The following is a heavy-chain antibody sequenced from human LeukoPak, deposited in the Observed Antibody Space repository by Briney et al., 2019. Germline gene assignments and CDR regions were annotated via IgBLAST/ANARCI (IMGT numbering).Heavy chain of an antibody. CDR2: INPSGGRT. J-gene: IGHJ3*02. CDR1: GYIFTSYY. V-gene: IGHV1-46*01. D-gene: IGHD3-3*01. CDR3: ARDFWGESGYPDAFDI. Sequence: GASVKVSCKASGYIFTSYYIHWVRQAPGQGLEWMGIINPSGGRTNYAQKFQGRVTMTRDVSTSTVYMELSSLRSEDTAVYYCARDFWGESGYPDAFDIWGQGTMVTVSS.